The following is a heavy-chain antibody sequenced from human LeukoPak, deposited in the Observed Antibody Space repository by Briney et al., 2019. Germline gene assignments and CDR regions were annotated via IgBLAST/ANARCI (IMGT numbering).Heavy chain of an antibody. CDR2: FYYRGNT. J-gene: IGHJ4*02. Sequence: SETLSLTCSVSGDSINSSRHYWAWIRQPPGEGLEWIGNFYYRGNTYYNPSLKSRVTISVDPSKNQFSLKLTSVTAADTAVSYCASRRWLQEIDYWGQGTLVTVSS. V-gene: IGHV4-39*01. D-gene: IGHD5-24*01. CDR1: GDSINSSRHY. CDR3: ASRRWLQEIDY.